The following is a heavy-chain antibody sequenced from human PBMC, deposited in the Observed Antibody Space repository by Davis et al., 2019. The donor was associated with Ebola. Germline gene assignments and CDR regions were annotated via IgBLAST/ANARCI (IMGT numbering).Heavy chain of an antibody. J-gene: IGHJ2*01. CDR3: ARTPRLSSGWYVAAPWYFDL. V-gene: IGHV4-39*07. CDR2: IYYSGST. CDR1: GGSISSSSYY. Sequence: PSETLSLTCTVSGGSISSSSYYWGWIRQPPGKGLEWIGSIYYSGSTYYNPSLKSRVTISVDTSKNQFSLKLSSVTAADTAVYYCARTPRLSSGWYVAAPWYFDLWGRGTLVTVSS. D-gene: IGHD6-19*01.